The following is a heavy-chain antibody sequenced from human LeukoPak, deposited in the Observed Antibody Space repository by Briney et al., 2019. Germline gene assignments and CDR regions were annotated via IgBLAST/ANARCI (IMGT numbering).Heavy chain of an antibody. V-gene: IGHV3-21*01. CDR1: GFTFSSYS. D-gene: IGHD6-6*01. J-gene: IGHJ5*02. CDR2: ISSSSSYI. CDR3: AREGIPSIAARLDWFDP. Sequence: GGSLRLSRAASGFTFSSYSMNWVRQAPGKGLEWVSSISSSSSYIYYADSVKGRFTISRDNAKNSLYLQTNSLRAEDTAVYYCAREGIPSIAARLDWFDPWGQGTLVTVSS.